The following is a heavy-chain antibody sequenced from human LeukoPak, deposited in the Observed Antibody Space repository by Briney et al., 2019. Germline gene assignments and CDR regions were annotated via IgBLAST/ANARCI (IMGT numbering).Heavy chain of an antibody. Sequence: GGSLRLSCAASGSTFSSYWMHWVRQAPGKGLVWVSRINSDGSSTSYADSVKGRFTISRDNAKNTLYLQMNSLRAEDTAVYYCARAGTVTTNYFDYWGQGTLVTVSS. CDR2: INSDGSST. CDR3: ARAGTVTTNYFDY. V-gene: IGHV3-74*01. CDR1: GSTFSSYW. J-gene: IGHJ4*02. D-gene: IGHD4-17*01.